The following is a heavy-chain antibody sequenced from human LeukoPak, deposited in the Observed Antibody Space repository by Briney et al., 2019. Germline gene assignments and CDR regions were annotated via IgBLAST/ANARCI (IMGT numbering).Heavy chain of an antibody. J-gene: IGHJ4*02. CDR3: ARQSGGYSYGSFDY. V-gene: IGHV4-38-2*01. Sequence: SETLSLTCAVSGYSISSGYYWGWIRQPPGKGLEWIGSIYHSGSTYYNPSLKSRVTISVDTSKNQFSLKLSFVTAADTAVYYCARQSGGYSYGSFDYWGQGTLVTVSS. CDR1: GYSISSGYY. CDR2: IYHSGST. D-gene: IGHD5-18*01.